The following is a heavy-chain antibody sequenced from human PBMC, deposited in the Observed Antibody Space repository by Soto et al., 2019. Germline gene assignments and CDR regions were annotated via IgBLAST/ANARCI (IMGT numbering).Heavy chain of an antibody. D-gene: IGHD1-7*01. V-gene: IGHV4-4*02. Sequence: SETLSLTCAVSGGSFTSNNWWTWVRQPPGQGLEWIGEIYRTGSTNYDPSLKSRVTISLDKSENQFSLKVTSLTAADTAVYYCASRDPGTSVDYWGQGTLVTVSS. CDR3: ASRDPGTSVDY. CDR1: GGSFTSNNW. J-gene: IGHJ4*02. CDR2: IYRTGST.